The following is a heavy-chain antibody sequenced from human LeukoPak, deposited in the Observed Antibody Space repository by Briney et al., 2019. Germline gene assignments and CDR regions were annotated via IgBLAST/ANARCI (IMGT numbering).Heavy chain of an antibody. D-gene: IGHD1-26*01. CDR2: ISSSSSYI. CDR3: ARDPVGAQDGGYFDY. J-gene: IGHJ4*02. V-gene: IGHV3-21*01. Sequence: PGGSLRLSCAASGFTFSSYAMHWVRQAPGKGLEWVSSISSSSSYIYYADSVKGRFTISRDNAKNSLYLQMNSLRAEDTAVYYCARDPVGAQDGGYFDYWGQGTLVTVSS. CDR1: GFTFSSYA.